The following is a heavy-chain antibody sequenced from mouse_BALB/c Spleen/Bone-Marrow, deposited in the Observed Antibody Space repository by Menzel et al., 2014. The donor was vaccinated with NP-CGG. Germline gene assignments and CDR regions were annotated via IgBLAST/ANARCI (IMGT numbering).Heavy chain of an antibody. CDR2: INSNGGST. CDR1: GFTFSSYY. CDR3: ARRMIIYGNPYYFDY. Sequence: EVKLQESGGGLVKLGRSLKLSCAASGFTFSSYYMSWVRQTPEKRLELVAAINSNGGSTYYPDTVKGRFTISRDNAKNTLYLQMSSLKSEDTALYYCARRMIIYGNPYYFDYWGQGTTLTVSS. D-gene: IGHD2-1*01. V-gene: IGHV5-6-2*01. J-gene: IGHJ2*01.